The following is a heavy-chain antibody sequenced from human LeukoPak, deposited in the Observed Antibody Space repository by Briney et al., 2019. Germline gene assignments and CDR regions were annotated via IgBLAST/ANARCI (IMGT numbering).Heavy chain of an antibody. D-gene: IGHD2-2*01. V-gene: IGHV3-21*01. Sequence: GGSLRLSCAASGFTFSSYRMNWVRQAPGKGLEWVSSISSSSSYIYYADSVKGRFTISRDNAKNSLYLQMNSLRAEDTAVYYCARDDTVVVPAAIESPWFDPWGQGTLVTVSS. CDR3: ARDDTVVVPAAIESPWFDP. CDR2: ISSSSSYI. J-gene: IGHJ5*02. CDR1: GFTFSSYR.